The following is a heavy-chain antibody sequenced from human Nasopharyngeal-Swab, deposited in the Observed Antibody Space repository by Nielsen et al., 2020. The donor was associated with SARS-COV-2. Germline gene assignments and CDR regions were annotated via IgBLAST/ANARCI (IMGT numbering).Heavy chain of an antibody. D-gene: IGHD7-27*01. CDR2: IGTAGDT. Sequence: GGSLRLSCAASGFTFSSYDMHWVRQATGKGLEWVSAIGTAGDTYYPGSVKGRFTISRENAKNSLYPQMNSLRAGDTAVYYCARDRWTLGMDVWGQGTTVTVSS. CDR3: ARDRWTLGMDV. J-gene: IGHJ6*02. V-gene: IGHV3-13*01. CDR1: GFTFSSYD.